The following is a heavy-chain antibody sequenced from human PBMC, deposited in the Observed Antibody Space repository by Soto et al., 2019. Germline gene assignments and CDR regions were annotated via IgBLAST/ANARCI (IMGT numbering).Heavy chain of an antibody. J-gene: IGHJ4*02. Sequence: QVQLQESGPGLVKPSQTLSLTCTVSGGSISSGGYYWSWIRQHPGKGLEWIGYIYYSGSTYYNPSLKSRVTISIDTSKNQFSLNLSSVTAADTAVYYCARDNYGDCSNDYWGQGTLVTVSS. CDR3: ARDNYGDCSNDY. CDR1: GGSISSGGYY. CDR2: IYYSGST. D-gene: IGHD4-4*01. V-gene: IGHV4-31*03.